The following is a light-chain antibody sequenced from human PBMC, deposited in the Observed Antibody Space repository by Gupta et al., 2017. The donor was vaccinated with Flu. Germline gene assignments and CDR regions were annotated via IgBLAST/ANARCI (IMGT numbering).Light chain of an antibody. J-gene: IGKJ1*01. V-gene: IGKV3-20*01. CDR2: GAS. Sequence: ESATLSCRANQTVSSSYLAWYQQKPGQAPRLLIYGASSRATDIPDRFSGSGSGTDFTLTISRLEPEDFAMFYCQQYGSSPWTFGQGTKVEIK. CDR3: QQYGSSPWT. CDR1: QTVSSSY.